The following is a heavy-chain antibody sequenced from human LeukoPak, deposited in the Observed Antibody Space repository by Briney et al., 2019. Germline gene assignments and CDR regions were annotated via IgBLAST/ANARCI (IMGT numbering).Heavy chain of an antibody. J-gene: IGHJ4*01. V-gene: IGHV1-2*02. Sequence: GASVKVSCKASGYTFIYYYLHWVRQAPGQGLDWMGLINPNSGGTNFAQKFRGRVTMTRDTSITTAYMELTRLKSDDTAVYYCARGGVRTEASSLGYWGQGTLVTVSS. CDR2: INPNSGGT. CDR1: GYTFIYYY. D-gene: IGHD1/OR15-1a*01. CDR3: ARGGVRTEASSLGY.